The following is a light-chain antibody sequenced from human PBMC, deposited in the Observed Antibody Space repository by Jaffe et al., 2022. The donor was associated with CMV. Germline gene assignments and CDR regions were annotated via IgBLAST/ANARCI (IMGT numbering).Light chain of an antibody. J-gene: IGLJ3*02. V-gene: IGLV3-9*01. Sequence: SYELTQPLSVSVALGQTARITCGGNDIGSKNVHWYQQKPGQAPVLVIYRDSSRPSVIPERFSGSNSGNAATLTINRAQGGDEADYYCQVWDSGTVVFGGGTKLTVL. CDR2: RDS. CDR1: DIGSKN. CDR3: QVWDSGTVV.